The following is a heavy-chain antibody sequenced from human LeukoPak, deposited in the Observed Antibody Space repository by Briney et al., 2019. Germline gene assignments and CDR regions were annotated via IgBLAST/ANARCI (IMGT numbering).Heavy chain of an antibody. J-gene: IGHJ4*02. V-gene: IGHV4-31*03. D-gene: IGHD6-13*01. Sequence: SETLSLTCTVSGGSISSGSPYWSWIRQHPEKGLEWNVYIYYSGITYYNPSLKSRVTISVDTSKNQFSLKLASVTAADTAVYYCARDRGPAAGGTYFDYWGQGTLVTVSS. CDR1: GGSISSGSPY. CDR2: IYYSGIT. CDR3: ARDRGPAAGGTYFDY.